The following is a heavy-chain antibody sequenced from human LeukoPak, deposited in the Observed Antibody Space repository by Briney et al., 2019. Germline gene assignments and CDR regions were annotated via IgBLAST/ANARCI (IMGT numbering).Heavy chain of an antibody. D-gene: IGHD1-1*01. CDR2: ISSSSSYI. CDR1: GFKFSSYS. CDR3: AKTGNPATGDY. J-gene: IGHJ4*02. V-gene: IGHV3-21*04. Sequence: GGSLRLSCAASGFKFSSYSMKWVRQAPGKGLEWVSFISSSSSYIYYADSVKGRFTISGDNSKNTLYLQMNSLRAEDTAVYYCAKTGNPATGDYWGQGTLVTVSS.